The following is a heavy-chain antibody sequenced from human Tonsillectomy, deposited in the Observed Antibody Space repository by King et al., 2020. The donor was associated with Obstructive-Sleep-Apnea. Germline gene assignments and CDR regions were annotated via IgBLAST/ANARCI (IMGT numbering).Heavy chain of an antibody. CDR1: GYTFTSYA. CDR2: INAGNGNT. J-gene: IGHJ4*02. D-gene: IGHD1-26*01. CDR3: ARGESVGSYPFDY. Sequence: QLVQSGAEVKKPGASVKVSCKASGYTFTSYAMHWVRQAPGQRLEWMGWINAGNGNTKYSQKFQGRVTLPRDTSASTAYMELSSLRAEDTAVYYCARGESVGSYPFDYWGQGTLVTVSS. V-gene: IGHV1-3*01.